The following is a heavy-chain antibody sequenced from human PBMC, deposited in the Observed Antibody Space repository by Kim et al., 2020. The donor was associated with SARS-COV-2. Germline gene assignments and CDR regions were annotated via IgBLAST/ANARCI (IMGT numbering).Heavy chain of an antibody. V-gene: IGHV3-23*01. CDR3: AKDRRRLIGSGWFDP. Sequence: DSVKGRFTISRDNSKNTLYLQMNSLRAEDTAVYYCAKDRRRLIGSGWFDPWGQGTLVTVSS. D-gene: IGHD3-16*01. J-gene: IGHJ5*02.